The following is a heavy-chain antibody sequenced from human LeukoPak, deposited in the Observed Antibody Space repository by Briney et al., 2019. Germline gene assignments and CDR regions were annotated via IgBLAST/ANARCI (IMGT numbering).Heavy chain of an antibody. D-gene: IGHD3-10*01. CDR1: GFTFSSYG. Sequence: GGSLRLSCAASGFTFSSYGMHWVRQAPGKGLEWVAVISFDGRNIYYADSVKGRFTISRDNSKNTLYLQMNSLRAEDTAVYYCAKDRGSGRVRVVIINYWGQGTLVTVSS. CDR3: AKDRGSGRVRVVIINY. J-gene: IGHJ4*02. V-gene: IGHV3-30*18. CDR2: ISFDGRNI.